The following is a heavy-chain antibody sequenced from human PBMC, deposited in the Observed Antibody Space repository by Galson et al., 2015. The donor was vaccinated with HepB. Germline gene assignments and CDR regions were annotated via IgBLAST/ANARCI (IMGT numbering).Heavy chain of an antibody. Sequence: SLRLSCAASGFTFSSYAMRWVRQAPGKGLEWVAVISYDGSNKYYADSVKGRFTISRDNSKNTLSLQMNSLRAEDTAVYYCARGQVLRLLIQYNWFAPWGQGTLVTVSS. J-gene: IGHJ5*02. CDR1: GFTFSSYA. D-gene: IGHD2-15*01. CDR2: ISYDGSNK. CDR3: ARGQVLRLLIQYNWFAP. V-gene: IGHV3-30-3*01.